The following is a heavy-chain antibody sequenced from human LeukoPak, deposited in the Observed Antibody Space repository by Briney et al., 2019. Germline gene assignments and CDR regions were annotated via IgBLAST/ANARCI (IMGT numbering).Heavy chain of an antibody. CDR1: GYTFTSYA. D-gene: IGHD6-13*01. V-gene: IGHV7-4-1*02. Sequence: ASVKVSCKASGYTFTSYAMNWVRQAPGQGLEWMGWINTNTGNPTYAQGFTGRFVFSLDTSVSTAYLQISSLKAEDTAVYYCARDPRLAAAGIGNWFDPWGQGTLVTVSS. CDR3: ARDPRLAAAGIGNWFDP. J-gene: IGHJ5*02. CDR2: INTNTGNP.